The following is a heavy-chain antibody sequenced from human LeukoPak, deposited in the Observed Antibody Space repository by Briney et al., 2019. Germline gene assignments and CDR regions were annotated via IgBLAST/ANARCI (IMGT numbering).Heavy chain of an antibody. D-gene: IGHD3-16*02. Sequence: PGGSLRLSCAASGFTFNSYWMTWVRQAPGKGLEWVADIKEDGSEKYYVDSLKGRFTISRDNAKNSLYLQMNSLRAEDTAVYYCARDYDYVWGSYRYYYFDYWGQGTLVTVSS. V-gene: IGHV3-7*04. CDR3: ARDYDYVWGSYRYYYFDY. CDR2: IKEDGSEK. CDR1: GFTFNSYW. J-gene: IGHJ4*02.